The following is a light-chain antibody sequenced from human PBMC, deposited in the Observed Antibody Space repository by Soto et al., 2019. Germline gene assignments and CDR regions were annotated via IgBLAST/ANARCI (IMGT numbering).Light chain of an antibody. CDR1: KDGGKW. CDR2: GAS. J-gene: IGKJ5*01. CDR3: QQDNSFPIT. Sequence: DIQMTQSPPSVATPVGDRVTITCLASKDGGKWLAWYQQKPGKAPTLLIHGASSLQSGVPPRYSGSGYGTDFTLTISRLQPEDFATYYCQQDNSFPITFGQGTRLEN. V-gene: IGKV1-12*01.